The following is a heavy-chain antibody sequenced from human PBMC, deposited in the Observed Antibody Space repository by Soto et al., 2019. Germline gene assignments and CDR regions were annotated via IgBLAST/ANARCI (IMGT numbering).Heavy chain of an antibody. D-gene: IGHD6-19*01. J-gene: IGHJ4*02. Sequence: QVQLQESGPGLVKPSETLSLTCTVSGGSISSYYWSWIRQPPGKGLEWIGYIYYSGSTNYNPSLKSRVTISVDTSKNQFSLKLSSVTAADTAVYYCARTGSVAGTSDYWGQGTLVTVSS. CDR2: IYYSGST. V-gene: IGHV4-59*08. CDR1: GGSISSYY. CDR3: ARTGSVAGTSDY.